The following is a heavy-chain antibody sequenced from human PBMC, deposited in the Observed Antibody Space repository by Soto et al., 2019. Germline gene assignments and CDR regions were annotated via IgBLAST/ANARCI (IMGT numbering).Heavy chain of an antibody. D-gene: IGHD6-13*01. CDR1: GVSFSDYY. CDR3: ARGGLAAAGITWFDP. Sequence: SETLSLTWAVYGVSFSDYYWSWISQPPGKGLEWIGEINHSGSTNYNPSLKSRVTISVDTSKNQFSLKLSSVTAADTAVYYCARGGLAAAGITWFDPWGQGTLVTGSS. V-gene: IGHV4-34*01. CDR2: INHSGST. J-gene: IGHJ5*02.